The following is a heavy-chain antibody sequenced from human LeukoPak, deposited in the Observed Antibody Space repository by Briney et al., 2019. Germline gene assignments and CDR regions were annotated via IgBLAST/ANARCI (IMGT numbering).Heavy chain of an antibody. CDR2: ISAYNGNT. CDR3: ARDGARDSGYPFDY. Sequence: ASVKVSCKASGYTFTGYYMHWVRQAPGQGLEWMGWISAYNGNTNYAQKLQGRVTMTTDTSTSTAYMELRSLRSDDTAVYYCARDGARDSGYPFDYWGQGTLVTVSS. D-gene: IGHD3-22*01. J-gene: IGHJ4*02. V-gene: IGHV1-18*04. CDR1: GYTFTGYY.